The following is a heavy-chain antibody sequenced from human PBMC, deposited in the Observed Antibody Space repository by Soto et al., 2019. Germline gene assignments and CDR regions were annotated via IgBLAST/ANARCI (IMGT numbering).Heavy chain of an antibody. Sequence: SVKVSCKASGGTFSSYTISWVRQAPGQGLEWMGRIIPILGIANYAQKFQGRVTITADKSTSTAYMELSSLRSEDTAVYYCASSITMIVVVIAPYGMDVWGQGTTVTVSS. CDR1: GGTFSSYT. J-gene: IGHJ6*02. V-gene: IGHV1-69*02. CDR2: IIPILGIA. D-gene: IGHD3-22*01. CDR3: ASSITMIVVVIAPYGMDV.